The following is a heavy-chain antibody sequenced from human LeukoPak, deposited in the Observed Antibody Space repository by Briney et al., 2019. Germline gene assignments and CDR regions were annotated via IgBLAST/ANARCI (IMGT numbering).Heavy chain of an antibody. CDR1: GYSFTSYG. CDR3: ARERSGWFFSN. V-gene: IGHV1-18*01. D-gene: IGHD6-19*01. CDR2: INLYNGNT. J-gene: IGHJ4*02. Sequence: ASVKVSCKASGYSFTSYGITWVRQAPGQGLEWRGWINLYNGNTNNAQKLQGRVTMTTDTSTSTAYMDLRSLSSDDTAVYYCARERSGWFFSNWGQGTLVTVSS.